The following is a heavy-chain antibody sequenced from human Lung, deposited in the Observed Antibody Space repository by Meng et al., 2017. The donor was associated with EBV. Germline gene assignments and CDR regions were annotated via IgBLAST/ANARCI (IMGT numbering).Heavy chain of an antibody. V-gene: IGHV4-39*01. CDR1: GGSSGSSSYY. CDR3: ARRMTVAIDF. J-gene: IGHJ4*02. D-gene: IGHD5-12*01. CDR2: MYYNGDS. Sequence: QLQQSGPGRVKPSETLSLTCPVSGGSSGSSSYYWGWIRQPPGKGPEWIGSMYYNGDSYSNPSLKSRVTISVDRSKSQFSLKVNSVTAADTAVYYCARRMTVAIDFWGQGTLVTVSS.